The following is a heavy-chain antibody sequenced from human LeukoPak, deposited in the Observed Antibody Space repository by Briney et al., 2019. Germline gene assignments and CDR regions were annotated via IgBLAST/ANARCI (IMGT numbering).Heavy chain of an antibody. CDR1: GGTFSSYA. CDR3: AKSRARGSGTCNWYDP. J-gene: IGHJ5*02. V-gene: IGHV1-69*06. D-gene: IGHD3-10*01. Sequence: SVKVSCKASGGTFSSYAISWVRQAPGQVLEWMGGIIPMSGTTNYAQKFQGRVTITADKSTSTASMELSSLKSDDTAVYYCAKSRARGSGTCNWYDPWGQGTLVTVSS. CDR2: IIPMSGTT.